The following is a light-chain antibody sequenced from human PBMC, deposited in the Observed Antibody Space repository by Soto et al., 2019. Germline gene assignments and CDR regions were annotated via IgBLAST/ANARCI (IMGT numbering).Light chain of an antibody. CDR3: LQRNNWPPVT. CDR1: QSVSRH. J-gene: IGKJ4*01. V-gene: IGKV3-11*01. Sequence: EIVLTQSPATLSLSPGERATLSCRASQSVSRHLAWYQQKPGQAPRLLIYDASNRATGIPARFSGSGSGTDFTLTISSLEPEDFAVYYCLQRNNWPPVTFGGGTEVEIK. CDR2: DAS.